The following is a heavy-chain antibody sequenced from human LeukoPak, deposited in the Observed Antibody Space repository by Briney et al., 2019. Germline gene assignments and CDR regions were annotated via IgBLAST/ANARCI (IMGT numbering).Heavy chain of an antibody. Sequence: PSQSLSLACTVSGGSIRSGGYYSGWSRQHPGEGLGWVGYIYYSGSTNYNPSLKTRVTTSVDTSKNQFSLKLSSATAADTAVYYCARDRRSIAAAAYYYGMDVWGQGTTVTVSS. CDR3: ARDRRSIAAAAYYYGMDV. CDR2: IYYSGST. CDR1: GGSIRSGGYY. V-gene: IGHV4-61*08. J-gene: IGHJ6*02. D-gene: IGHD6-13*01.